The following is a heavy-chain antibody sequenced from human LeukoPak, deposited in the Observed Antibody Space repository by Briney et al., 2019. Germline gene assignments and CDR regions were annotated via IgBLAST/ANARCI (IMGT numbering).Heavy chain of an antibody. D-gene: IGHD6-13*01. J-gene: IGHJ4*02. CDR3: ARDSSWHVPVPENPVAFDY. CDR2: ISSSSSYI. Sequence: PGGSLRLSCAASGFTFSSYSMNWVRQAPGKGLEWVSSISSSSSYIYYADSVKGRFTISRDNAKNSLYLQMNSLRAEDTAVYYCARDSSWHVPVPENPVAFDYWGQGTLVTASS. CDR1: GFTFSSYS. V-gene: IGHV3-21*01.